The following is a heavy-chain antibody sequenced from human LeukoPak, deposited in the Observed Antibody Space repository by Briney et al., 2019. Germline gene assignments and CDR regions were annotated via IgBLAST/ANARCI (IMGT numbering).Heavy chain of an antibody. CDR2: ISSSSSDI. CDR1: GFTFSYYR. J-gene: IGHJ6*03. D-gene: IGHD4-11*01. CDR3: ARDSNYDYFYYMDV. V-gene: IGHV3-21*01. Sequence: SGGSLRLSCAASGFTFSYYRMNWVRQAPGKGLEWVSSISSSSSDIFYADSAKGRFTISRDNAKNSLYLQMNSLRAEDTAVYYCARDSNYDYFYYMDVWGKGTAVTVSS.